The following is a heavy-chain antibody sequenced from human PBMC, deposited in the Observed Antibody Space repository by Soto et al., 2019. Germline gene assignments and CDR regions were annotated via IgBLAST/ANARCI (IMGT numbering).Heavy chain of an antibody. D-gene: IGHD6-19*01. J-gene: IGHJ4*02. CDR1: GFTFSSYA. CDR2: ISGSGGST. V-gene: IGHV3-23*01. Sequence: EVQLLESGGGLVQPGGSLRLSCAASGFTFSSYAMSWVRQAPGKGLEWVSGISGSGGSTYYADSVKGRFTISRDNSKNTVYVQMNSLRAEDTAVYYCAKGGSGWYYFDYWGQGTLVTVSS. CDR3: AKGGSGWYYFDY.